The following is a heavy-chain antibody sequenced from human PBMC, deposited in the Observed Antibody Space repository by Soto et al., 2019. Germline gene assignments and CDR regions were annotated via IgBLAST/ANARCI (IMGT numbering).Heavy chain of an antibody. Sequence: EVQLVESGGNLVQPGGSLTLSCAASGFSFSNYDRNWVRQAPGKGLQWISFIRKNSDTIFYADSVRGRFTISRDDSKNSVYLHMSSLRAEDTAVYFCARDAMGGSFDYWGQGTLVTVSS. CDR2: IRKNSDTI. CDR3: ARDAMGGSFDY. CDR1: GFSFSNYD. D-gene: IGHD1-26*01. V-gene: IGHV3-48*01. J-gene: IGHJ4*02.